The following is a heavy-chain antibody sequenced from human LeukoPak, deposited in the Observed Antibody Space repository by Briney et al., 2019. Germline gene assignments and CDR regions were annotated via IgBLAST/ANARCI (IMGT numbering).Heavy chain of an antibody. Sequence: GGSLRLSCAASGSTFSSYSMNWVRQAPGKGLEWVSSISSSSSYIYYADSVKGRFTISRDNAKNSLYLQMNSLRAEDTAVYYCARSGYSSGAHDYWGQGTLVTVSS. CDR1: GSTFSSYS. CDR3: ARSGYSSGAHDY. V-gene: IGHV3-21*01. CDR2: ISSSSSYI. D-gene: IGHD6-19*01. J-gene: IGHJ4*02.